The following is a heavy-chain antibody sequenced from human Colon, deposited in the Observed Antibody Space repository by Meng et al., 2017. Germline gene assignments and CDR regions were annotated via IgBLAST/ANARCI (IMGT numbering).Heavy chain of an antibody. Sequence: GSLRLSCAVYGGSFSGYYWSWIRQPPGKGLEWIGEINHSGNTNYNPSLKSRVTISVDTSKNQFSLKLSSVTAADTAVYYCASSGDTTMASGYFQHWGQGTLVTVSS. V-gene: IGHV4-34*01. CDR1: GGSFSGYY. D-gene: IGHD5-18*01. CDR2: INHSGNT. CDR3: ASSGDTTMASGYFQH. J-gene: IGHJ1*01.